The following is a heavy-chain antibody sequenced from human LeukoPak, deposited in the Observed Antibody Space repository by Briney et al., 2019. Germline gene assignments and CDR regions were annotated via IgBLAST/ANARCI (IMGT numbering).Heavy chain of an antibody. V-gene: IGHV6-1*01. CDR3: VRDQVGGSLFDY. J-gene: IGHJ4*02. D-gene: IGHD1-26*01. Sequence: SQTLSLTFAISGDSVSSNSAAWHWIRQSPSRGLEWLGRTYYRSKWSNDYAVSVRSRITINPDTSKNQFSLQLNSVTPEDTAAYYCVRDQVGGSLFDYWGQGTLVTVSS. CDR2: TYYRSKWSN. CDR1: GDSVSSNSAA.